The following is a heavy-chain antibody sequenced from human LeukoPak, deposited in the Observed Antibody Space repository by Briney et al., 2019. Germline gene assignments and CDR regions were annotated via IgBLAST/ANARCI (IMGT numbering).Heavy chain of an antibody. CDR1: GGSFSGYY. D-gene: IGHD3-16*01. CDR2: INHSGST. J-gene: IGHJ5*02. Sequence: SETLSLTCAVYGGSFSGYYWSWIRQPPGKGLEWIGEINHSGSTNYNPSLKSRVTISVDTSKNQFSLRLNSVTAADTAKYYCARNSYGHLNWFDPWGQGTLVTVSS. CDR3: ARNSYGHLNWFDP. V-gene: IGHV4-34*01.